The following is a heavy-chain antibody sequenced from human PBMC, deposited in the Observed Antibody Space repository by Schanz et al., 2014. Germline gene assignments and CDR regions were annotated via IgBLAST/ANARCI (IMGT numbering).Heavy chain of an antibody. D-gene: IGHD5-12*01. CDR2: ISYDGVNT. CDR1: GITLSGYG. J-gene: IGHJ3*02. Sequence: QVQLVESGGGVVQPGRSLRLSCAASGITLSGYGLHWVRQAPGKGLEWVAVISYDGVNTYYADSVKGRFTISRDNSKNTLYLQMNSLRAEDTAVYYCAGAVATIRADSFDIWGQGTMVAVSS. CDR3: AGAVATIRADSFDI. V-gene: IGHV3-30*03.